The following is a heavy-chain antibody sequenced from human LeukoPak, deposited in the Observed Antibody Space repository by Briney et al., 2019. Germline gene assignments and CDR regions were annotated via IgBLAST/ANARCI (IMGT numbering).Heavy chain of an antibody. V-gene: IGHV1-46*01. Sequence: ASVKVSCKASGYTFTSYSMHWVRQAPGQRLEWMGIINPSGGSTSYAQKFQGRVTMTRDTSTSTAYMELRSLRSDDTAVYYCARDGQFYYPHPYNWFDSWGQGTLVTVSS. CDR3: ARDGQFYYPHPYNWFDS. D-gene: IGHD3-22*01. J-gene: IGHJ5*01. CDR2: INPSGGST. CDR1: GYTFTSYS.